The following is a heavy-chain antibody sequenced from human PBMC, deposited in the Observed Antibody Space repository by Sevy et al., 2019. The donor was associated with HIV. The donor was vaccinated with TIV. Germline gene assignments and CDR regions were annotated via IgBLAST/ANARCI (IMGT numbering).Heavy chain of an antibody. V-gene: IGHV1-24*01. CDR3: ATTKDYYDSSGSPFDY. CDR1: GSTLTKLS. J-gene: IGHJ4*02. CDR2: FDPEDGET. D-gene: IGHD3-22*01. Sequence: ASVKVSCKVSGSTLTKLSMHWVRQVPGKGLEWMVSFDPEDGETIYARKFQGRVTMTEDTSTDTAYMVLSSLGSEDTAVYYCATTKDYYDSSGSPFDYWGQGTLVTVSS.